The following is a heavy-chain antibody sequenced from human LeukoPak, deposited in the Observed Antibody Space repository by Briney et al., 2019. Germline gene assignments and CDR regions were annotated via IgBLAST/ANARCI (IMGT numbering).Heavy chain of an antibody. CDR2: IYSGGST. D-gene: IGHD4-17*01. Sequence: GGSLRLSCAASGFTVSSNYMSWVRQAPGKGLEWVSVIYSGGSTYYADSVKGRFTISRDNSKNTLYLQMNSLRAEDTAVYSCARERNDYGDYIVDYWGQGTLVTVSS. CDR1: GFTVSSNY. CDR3: ARERNDYGDYIVDY. V-gene: IGHV3-66*01. J-gene: IGHJ4*02.